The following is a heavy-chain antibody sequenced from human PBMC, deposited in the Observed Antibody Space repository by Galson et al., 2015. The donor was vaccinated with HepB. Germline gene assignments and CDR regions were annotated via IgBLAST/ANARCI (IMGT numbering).Heavy chain of an antibody. CDR1: GFTFSSYW. J-gene: IGHJ4*02. D-gene: IGHD6-19*01. V-gene: IGHV3-7*03. CDR3: ARVVAVAGKAFDY. CDR2: IRQDGSEK. Sequence: SLRLSCAASGFTFSSYWMSWVRQAPGKGLEWVANIRQDGSEKYYVDSVKGRFTISRDNAKNSLYLQINSLRAEDTAVYYCARVVAVAGKAFDYWGQGTLVTVSS.